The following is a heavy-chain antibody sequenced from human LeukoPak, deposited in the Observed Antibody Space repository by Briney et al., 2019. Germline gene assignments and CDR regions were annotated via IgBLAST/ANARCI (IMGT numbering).Heavy chain of an antibody. V-gene: IGHV4-4*07. CDR1: GGSITDYH. CDR2: LYTSGST. Sequence: PSETLSLTCTVSGGSITDYHWIWIRQPAGKGLEWIGRLYTSGSTNYNPSLKSRVTISVDTSKNQFSLKLSSVTATDTAVYYCARVPVNIWENWFDPWGQGTLVTVSS. D-gene: IGHD1-26*01. CDR3: ARVPVNIWENWFDP. J-gene: IGHJ5*02.